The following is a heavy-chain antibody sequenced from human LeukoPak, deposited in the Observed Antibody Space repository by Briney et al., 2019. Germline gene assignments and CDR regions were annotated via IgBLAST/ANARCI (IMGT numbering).Heavy chain of an antibody. V-gene: IGHV3-33*08. Sequence: ETSLRLSCAASGFTFSSYGMHWVRQAPGKGLEWVAVIWYDGSNKYYADSVKGRFTISRDNSKNALYLQMNSLRAEDTAVYYCARDVPAYYYDSSGYTDAFDIWGQGTMVTVSS. D-gene: IGHD3-22*01. CDR3: ARDVPAYYYDSSGYTDAFDI. CDR1: GFTFSSYG. J-gene: IGHJ3*02. CDR2: IWYDGSNK.